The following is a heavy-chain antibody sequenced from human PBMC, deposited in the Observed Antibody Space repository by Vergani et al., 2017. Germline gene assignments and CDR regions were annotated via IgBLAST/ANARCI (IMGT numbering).Heavy chain of an antibody. CDR1: GFTLSNYD. V-gene: IGHV3-30*02. CDR3: AKHFRGWGIDY. CDR2: IQLDGSNQ. J-gene: IGHJ4*02. D-gene: IGHD3-16*01. Sequence: QVQLVESGGGVVQRGGSLRLSCATSGFTLSNYDMQWIRQGPGKGLELVAFIQLDGSNQYYADSVKGRFTLSRDFSKNTLYLQMNSLRTEDTATYYCAKHFRGWGIDYWGQGTQVIVSS.